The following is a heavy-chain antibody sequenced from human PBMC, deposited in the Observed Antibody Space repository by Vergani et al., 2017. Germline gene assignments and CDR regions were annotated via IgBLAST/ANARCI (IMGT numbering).Heavy chain of an antibody. Sequence: HMQLVQSGPEVKKPGTSVKVSCKASGFTFTSSAMQWVRQARGQRLEWIGWIVVGSGNTNFAQKFQERVTITRDMSTSTAYMELSSLRSEDTAVYYCAADREDCSVGSWCFDPWGQGTLVTVSS. CDR1: GFTFTSSA. D-gene: IGHD2-15*01. CDR3: AADREDCSVGSWCFDP. CDR2: IVVGSGNT. J-gene: IGHJ5*02. V-gene: IGHV1-58*02.